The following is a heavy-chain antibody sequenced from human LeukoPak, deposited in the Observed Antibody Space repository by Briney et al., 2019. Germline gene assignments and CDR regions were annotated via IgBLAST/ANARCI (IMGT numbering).Heavy chain of an antibody. V-gene: IGHV4-34*01. CDR1: GGSFRGYY. CDR2: INHSGST. Sequence: PSETLSLTCAVYGGSFRGYYWSWIRQPPGKGLEWIGEINHSGSTNYNPSRKSRVTISVDTSKNQFSLKLSSVTAADTAVYYCAGAQSSDRDYWGQGTLVTVSS. D-gene: IGHD3-22*01. J-gene: IGHJ4*02. CDR3: AGAQSSDRDY.